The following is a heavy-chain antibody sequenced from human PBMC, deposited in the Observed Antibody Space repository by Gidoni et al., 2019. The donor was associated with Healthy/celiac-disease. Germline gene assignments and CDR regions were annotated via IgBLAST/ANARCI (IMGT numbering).Heavy chain of an antibody. J-gene: IGHJ4*02. CDR2: INHSGST. CDR1: GGSFSGYY. V-gene: IGHV4-34*01. D-gene: IGHD1-7*01. Sequence: QVQLQQWGAGLLKPSETLSLTCAVYGGSFSGYYWSWIRQPPGKGLEWIGEINHSGSTNYNPSLKSRVTISVDTSKNQFSLKLSSVTAADTAVYYCARGGYRYNWNYVSAKLDYWGQGTLVTVSS. CDR3: ARGGYRYNWNYVSAKLDY.